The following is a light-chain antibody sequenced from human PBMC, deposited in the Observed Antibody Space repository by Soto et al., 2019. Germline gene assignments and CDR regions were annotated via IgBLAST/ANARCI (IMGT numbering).Light chain of an antibody. V-gene: IGLV2-8*01. Sequence: QSALTQPPSASGSPGQSVTISCTGTSSDVGDYQYVSWYQQHPGKAPKLMIYEVNKRPSGIPGRFSGSKSDSTASLPVSGVELEDESDYYCISYAGGSTYVSGCGTKVTVL. CDR2: EVN. J-gene: IGLJ1*01. CDR3: ISYAGGSTYV. CDR1: SSDVGDYQY.